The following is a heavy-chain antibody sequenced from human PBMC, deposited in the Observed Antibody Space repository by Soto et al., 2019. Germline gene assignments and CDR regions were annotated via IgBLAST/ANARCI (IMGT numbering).Heavy chain of an antibody. V-gene: IGHV1-3*01. CDR2: INAGNGNT. CDR3: ARALRYFDWYLASDLLGY. CDR1: GYTFTSYA. D-gene: IGHD3-9*01. Sequence: ASVKVSCKASGYTFTSYAMHWVRQAPGQRLEWMGWINAGNGNTKYSQKFQGRVTITRDTSASTAYMELSSLRSEDTAVYYCARALRYFDWYLASDLLGYWGQGTLVTVSS. J-gene: IGHJ4*02.